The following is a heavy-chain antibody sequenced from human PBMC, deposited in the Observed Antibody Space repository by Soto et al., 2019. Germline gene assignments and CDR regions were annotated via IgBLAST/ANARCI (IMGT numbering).Heavy chain of an antibody. Sequence: EVQLVESGGGLGQPGGSLRLSCAASGFTFSSYSMNWVRQAPGKGLEWVSYISSSSSTIYYADSVKGRFTISRDNAKNSLYLQMNSLRAEDTAVYYCASRKFTVGFGYWGQGTLVTVSS. CDR3: ASRKFTVGFGY. CDR2: ISSSSSTI. CDR1: GFTFSSYS. V-gene: IGHV3-48*01. J-gene: IGHJ4*02. D-gene: IGHD4-17*01.